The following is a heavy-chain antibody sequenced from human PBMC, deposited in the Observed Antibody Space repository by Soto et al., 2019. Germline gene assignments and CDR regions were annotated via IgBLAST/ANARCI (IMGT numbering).Heavy chain of an antibody. CDR3: AKCVVGTSSYNS. CDR1: GGSISSGDYY. CDR2: IYHTGST. Sequence: SETLSLTCTVSGGSISSGDYYWSWIRQPPGKGLEWIGEIYHTGSTNYNPSLKSRVTLSVDKSNNQLSLKLGSVTAADTAVYYCAKCVVGTSSYNSWGQGTLVTVSS. D-gene: IGHD2-2*02. V-gene: IGHV4-39*07. J-gene: IGHJ4*02.